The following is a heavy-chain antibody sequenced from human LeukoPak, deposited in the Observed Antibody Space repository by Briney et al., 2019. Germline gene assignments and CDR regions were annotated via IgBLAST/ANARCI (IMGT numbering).Heavy chain of an antibody. CDR1: GYTLTELS. CDR2: FDPKDGET. J-gene: IGHJ4*02. V-gene: IGHV1-24*01. CDR3: ATGYGQVAAAESFDY. D-gene: IGHD6-13*01. Sequence: ASVKVSCKVSGYTLTELSMHWVRQAPGKGLEWMGGFDPKDGETIYAQKFQGRVTMTEDTSTDTAYMELSSLRSEDTAVYYCATGYGQVAAAESFDYWGQGTLVTVSS.